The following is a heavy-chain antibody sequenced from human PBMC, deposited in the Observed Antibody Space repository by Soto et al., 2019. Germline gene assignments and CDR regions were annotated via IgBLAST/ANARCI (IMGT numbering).Heavy chain of an antibody. CDR1: GYSFTRHW. Sequence: PGESLKISCKADGYSFTRHWIGWGRQVPGRGLEWVAVIYPADSDARYSPSFRGRGTISVDISINTVYLQWRSLKASDTAIYFCARQDWVTALVRGDYFDFWGQGTPVTVSS. V-gene: IGHV5-51*01. J-gene: IGHJ4*02. D-gene: IGHD1-26*01. CDR2: IYPADSDA. CDR3: ARQDWVTALVRGDYFDF.